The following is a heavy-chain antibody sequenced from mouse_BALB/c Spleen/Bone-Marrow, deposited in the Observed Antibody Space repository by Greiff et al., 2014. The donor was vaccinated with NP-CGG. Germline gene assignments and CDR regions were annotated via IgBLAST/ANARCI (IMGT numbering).Heavy chain of an antibody. CDR2: ISDGGSYT. Sequence: EVMLVESGGGLVEPGGSLKLSCAASGFTFSDYYMYWVRQTPEKRLEWVAAISDGGSYTYYPDSVKGRFTISRDNAKNNLYLQMSSLKSEDTAMYYCAREDDDGSWFAYWGQGTLVTVSA. V-gene: IGHV5-4*02. D-gene: IGHD2-12*01. J-gene: IGHJ3*01. CDR3: AREDDDGSWFAY. CDR1: GFTFSDYY.